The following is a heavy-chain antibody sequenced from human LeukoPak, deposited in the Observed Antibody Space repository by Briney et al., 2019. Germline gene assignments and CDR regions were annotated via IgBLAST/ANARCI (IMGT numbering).Heavy chain of an antibody. Sequence: PSETLSLTCTVSGGSISSYYWSWIRQPPGKGLEWIGYIYYSGSTNYNPSLKSRVTISVDTSKNQFSLKLSSVTAADTAVYYCARRLSSGYYRTDYFDYWGQGTLVTVSS. J-gene: IGHJ4*02. V-gene: IGHV4-59*01. D-gene: IGHD3-22*01. CDR1: GGSISSYY. CDR3: ARRLSSGYYRTDYFDY. CDR2: IYYSGST.